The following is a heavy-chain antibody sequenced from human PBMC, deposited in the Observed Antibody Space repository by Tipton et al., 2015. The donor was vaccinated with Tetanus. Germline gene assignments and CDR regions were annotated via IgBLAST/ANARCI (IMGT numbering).Heavy chain of an antibody. J-gene: IGHJ3*01. CDR1: GFTFSKHW. CDR3: ASFWPFADAFDV. V-gene: IGHV3-7*01. CDR2: IKEDGNEK. Sequence: QLVQSGGGLVQPGRSLRLSCAASGFTFSKHWMTWVRQGPGKGLEWVANIKEDGNEKSYVDSVEGRFIISRDNAENSLYLQMTSLRAEDTAVYYCASFWPFADAFDVWGQGTRVIVSS. D-gene: IGHD3-3*01.